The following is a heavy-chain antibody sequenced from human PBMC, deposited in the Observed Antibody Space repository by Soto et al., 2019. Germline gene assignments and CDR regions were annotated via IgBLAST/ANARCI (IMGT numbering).Heavy chain of an antibody. CDR3: AADRVTMVRGMDV. CDR1: GLTFTSSA. J-gene: IGHJ6*02. Sequence: GASVKVSCTASGLTFTSSAVQWVRQARGQRLEWIGWIVVGSGNTNYAQKFQERVTITRDMSTSTAYMELSSLRSEDTAVYYCAADRVTMVRGMDVWGQGTTVTVSS. CDR2: IVVGSGNT. V-gene: IGHV1-58*01. D-gene: IGHD3-10*01.